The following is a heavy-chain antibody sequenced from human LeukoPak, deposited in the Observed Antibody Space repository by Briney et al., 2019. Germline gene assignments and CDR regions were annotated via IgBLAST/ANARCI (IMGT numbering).Heavy chain of an antibody. Sequence: GGSLRLSCAASGFTFSSYSMNWVRQAPGKGLEWVSYISSSSGTIYYADSVKGRFTISRDNAKNSLYLQMNSLRDEDTAVYYCARAVRGYSYGYDWGQGTLVTVSS. J-gene: IGHJ4*02. CDR2: ISSSSGTI. V-gene: IGHV3-48*02. CDR3: ARAVRGYSYGYD. D-gene: IGHD5-18*01. CDR1: GFTFSSYS.